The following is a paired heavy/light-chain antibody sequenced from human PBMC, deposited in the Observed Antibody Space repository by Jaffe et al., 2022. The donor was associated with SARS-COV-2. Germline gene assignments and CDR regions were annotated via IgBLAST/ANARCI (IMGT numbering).Heavy chain of an antibody. V-gene: IGHV3-7*01. CDR3: VAWAGDNSY. J-gene: IGHJ4*02. CDR2: ISPDGRGG. CDR1: GFDFTSSW. D-gene: IGHD1-1*01. Sequence: EVQLVESGGGLVQPGGSLRLSCATSGFDFTSSWMNWVRQAPGKGLEWVANISPDGRGGYYVDSVRGRFTISRDNAKNSLYLQMNSLRADDTALFYCVAWAGDNSYWGRGTLVTVSS.
Light chain of an antibody. J-gene: IGKJ2*01. Sequence: DVVMTQSPLSLPVTLGQPASISCRSSQSLVFSGGNTLLDWFHHRPGQSPRRLIYRVSNRDSGVPDRFSGGGSGTVFTLNISRVEAEDLGVYYCFQYSHRPHTFGPGTKLEIK. CDR3: FQYSHRPHT. CDR1: QSLVFSGGNTL. V-gene: IGKV2-30*01. CDR2: RVS.